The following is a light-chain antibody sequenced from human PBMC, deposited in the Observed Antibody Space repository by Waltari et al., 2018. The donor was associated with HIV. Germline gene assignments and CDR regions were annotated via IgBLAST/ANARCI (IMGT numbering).Light chain of an antibody. J-gene: IGKJ1*01. CDR3: MQSTHWPGT. V-gene: IGKV2-30*01. CDR2: KIS. CDR1: QSLIYTDGNTY. Sequence: EAVLTQSPVSLSVALGRPASLSCRSSQSLIYTDGNTYLNWFHQRPGQSPRRLIYKISNRDSGVPDRFSASGSVTEFTLHISRVEAEDVGIFYCMQSTHWPGTFGQGTKVEIQ.